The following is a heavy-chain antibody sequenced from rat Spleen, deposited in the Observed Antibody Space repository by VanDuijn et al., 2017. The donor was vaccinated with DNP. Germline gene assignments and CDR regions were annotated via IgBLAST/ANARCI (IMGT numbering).Heavy chain of an antibody. J-gene: IGHJ1*01. D-gene: IGHD1-2*01. CDR2: IWSGGST. CDR1: GYSLTSYG. Sequence: QVQLKESGPGLVQPSQTLSLTCTVSGYSLTSYGVSWARQPPGKGLEWIGVIWSGGSTDYNSTLESRLSISRDTSKSQVLLKMNSLHTEDTAMYFCARSTYSSSYIYYWHFDFWGPGTMVTVSS. CDR3: ARSTYSSSYIYYWHFDF. V-gene: IGHV2-16*01.